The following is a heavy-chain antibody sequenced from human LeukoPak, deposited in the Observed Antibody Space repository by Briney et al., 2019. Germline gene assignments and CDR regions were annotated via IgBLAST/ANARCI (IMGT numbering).Heavy chain of an antibody. CDR2: INPNSGGT. J-gene: IGHJ5*02. CDR1: GYTFTGYY. D-gene: IGHD2-2*01. CDR3: ARVSYCSSTSCLVP. Sequence: ASVKVSCKASGYTFTGYYMHWVRQAPGQGLEWMGWINPNSGGTNYAQKFQGRVTMTRDTSISTAYMELSRLRSDDTAVYHCARVSYCSSTSCLVPWGQGTLVTVSS. V-gene: IGHV1-2*02.